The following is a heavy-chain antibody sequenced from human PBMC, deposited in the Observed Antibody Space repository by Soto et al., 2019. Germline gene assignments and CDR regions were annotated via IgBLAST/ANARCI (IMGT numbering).Heavy chain of an antibody. CDR1: GYTFTSYY. D-gene: IGHD2-15*01. Sequence: ASVKVSCKASGYTFTSYYMHWVRQAPGQGLEWMGIINPSGGSTSYAQKFQGRVTMTRDTSTSTVYMELSSLRSEDTAVYYCAREMVAATLHDAFDIWGQGTMVTVSS. CDR3: AREMVAATLHDAFDI. J-gene: IGHJ3*02. CDR2: INPSGGST. V-gene: IGHV1-46*03.